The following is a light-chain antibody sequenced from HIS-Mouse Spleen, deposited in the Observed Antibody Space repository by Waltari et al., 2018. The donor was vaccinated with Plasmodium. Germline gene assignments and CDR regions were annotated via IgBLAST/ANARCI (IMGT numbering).Light chain of an antibody. V-gene: IGLV3-1*01. CDR3: QAWDSSTVV. J-gene: IGLJ2*01. Sequence: SYELTQPPSVSVSPGQTASITCSGDKLGDKYACWYQQKPGQSPVLVISQDSKRPSGIPERFSGSNSGNTATLTISGTQAMDEADYYLQAWDSSTVVFGGGTKLTVL. CDR2: QDS. CDR1: KLGDKY.